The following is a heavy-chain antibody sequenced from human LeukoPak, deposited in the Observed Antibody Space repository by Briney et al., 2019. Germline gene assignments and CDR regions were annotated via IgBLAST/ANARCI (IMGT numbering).Heavy chain of an antibody. V-gene: IGHV3-30*18. J-gene: IGHJ4*02. CDR2: ISYDGRNK. CDR3: AKDVGERYYFDY. Sequence: PGRSLRLSCAASGFTFTNYGMHWVRQAPGKGLEWVAVISYDGRNKYYTDSVKGRFTISRDNSKNTLYLQKNSLRAEDTAVYYCAKDVGERYYFDYWGQGTLVTVSS. CDR1: GFTFTNYG.